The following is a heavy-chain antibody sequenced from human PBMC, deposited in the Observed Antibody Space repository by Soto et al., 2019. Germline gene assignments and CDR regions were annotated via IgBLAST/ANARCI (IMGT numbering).Heavy chain of an antibody. CDR1: GGSITNNNYF. CDR3: AKVLVGATSHSDFDS. V-gene: IGHV4-39*01. D-gene: IGHD2-15*01. Sequence: QLQLQESGPGLVKSSETLSLTCTVSGGSITNNNYFWGWIRQPPGKGLEWIGSATYSGGTYYNSSLKSRVTISVDTSKNQFSLRLTSVTAADTAVYYCAKVLVGATSHSDFDSWGQGTLVTVSS. J-gene: IGHJ4*02. CDR2: ATYSGGT.